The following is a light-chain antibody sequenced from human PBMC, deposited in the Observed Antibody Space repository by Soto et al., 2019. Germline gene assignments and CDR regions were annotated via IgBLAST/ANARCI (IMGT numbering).Light chain of an antibody. V-gene: IGLV1-44*01. Sequence: QSVLAQPPSASGTPGQRVTISCSGSSSDIGGNPVNWYQQLPGTAPKLLIYSNNQRPSGVPDRVSGSKSGTSASLAISGLQSEDEADYYCATWDGSLNGVVFGGGTKVIVL. CDR1: SSDIGGNP. CDR2: SNN. CDR3: ATWDGSLNGVV. J-gene: IGLJ2*01.